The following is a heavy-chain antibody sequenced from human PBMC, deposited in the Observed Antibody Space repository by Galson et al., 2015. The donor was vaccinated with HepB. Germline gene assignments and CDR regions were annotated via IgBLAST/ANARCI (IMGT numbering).Heavy chain of an antibody. D-gene: IGHD1-26*01. CDR1: GFTFSSYA. V-gene: IGHV3-30-3*01. CDR3: ARGLGELQGY. CDR2: ISYDGSNK. Sequence: SLRLSCAASGFTFSSYAMHWVRQAPGKGLECVAVISYDGSNKYYADSVKGRFTISRDNSKNTLYLQMNSLRAEDTAVYYCARGLGELQGYWGQGTLVTVSS. J-gene: IGHJ4*02.